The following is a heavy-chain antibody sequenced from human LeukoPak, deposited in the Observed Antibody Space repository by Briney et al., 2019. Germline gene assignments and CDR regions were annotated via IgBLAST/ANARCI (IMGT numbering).Heavy chain of an antibody. D-gene: IGHD2-2*01. J-gene: IGHJ4*02. V-gene: IGHV3-21*01. CDR1: GFTFSSYS. CDR2: ISSSSSYI. CDR3: ARRRYCSSTSCSYYFDY. Sequence: GESLRLSCAASGFTFSSYSMNWVRQAPGKGLEWVSSISSSSSYIYYADSVKGRFTISRDNAKNSLYLQMNSLRAEDTAVYYCARRRYCSSTSCSYYFDYWGQGTLVTVSS.